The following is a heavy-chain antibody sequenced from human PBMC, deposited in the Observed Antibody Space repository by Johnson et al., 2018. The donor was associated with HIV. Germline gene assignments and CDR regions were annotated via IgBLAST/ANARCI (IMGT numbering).Heavy chain of an antibody. J-gene: IGHJ3*01. V-gene: IGHV3-30-3*01. D-gene: IGHD1-1*01. Sequence: QVQLVESGGGVVQPGRSLRLSCAASGFTFSYSAFHWVRQPPGEGLEWVAIISYDGNNKYYTDSVKGRFTISRDNARNTMFVQMKSLRAEDTAVYYCARSGPNWAFDFWGQGTMVTVSS. CDR3: ARSGPNWAFDF. CDR2: ISYDGNNK. CDR1: GFTFSYSA.